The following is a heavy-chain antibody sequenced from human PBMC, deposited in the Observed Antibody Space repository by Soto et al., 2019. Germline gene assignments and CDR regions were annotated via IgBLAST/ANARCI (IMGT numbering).Heavy chain of an antibody. J-gene: IGHJ4*01. CDR2: VKSKTDGGSS. CDR3: TTDSRTTLPEIRFDY. D-gene: IGHD1-26*01. Sequence: EVQLVESGGGLVKPGGSLRLSCVASGFPFSNAWINWVRQVPGKGLEWVGRVKSKTDGGSSDYAAAVKGRFAVSRDDSRHIVYLQMNSLKIDDTGVYYCTTDSRTTLPEIRFDYWGHGTQVTVSS. V-gene: IGHV3-15*07. CDR1: GFPFSNAW.